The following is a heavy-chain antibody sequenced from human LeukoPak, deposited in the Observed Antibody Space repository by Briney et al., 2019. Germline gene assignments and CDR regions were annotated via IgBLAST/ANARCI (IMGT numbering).Heavy chain of an antibody. V-gene: IGHV3-30-3*01. J-gene: IGHJ4*02. CDR1: GFTFSSYA. D-gene: IGHD5-24*01. CDR3: ASGEDGYNQFDY. CDR2: ISYDGSNK. Sequence: PGGSLRLSCAASGFTFSSYAMHWVRQAPGKGLEWVAVISYDGSNKYYADSVKGRFTISRDNSKNTLYLQMNSLRAEDMAVYYCASGEDGYNQFDYWGQGTLVTVSS.